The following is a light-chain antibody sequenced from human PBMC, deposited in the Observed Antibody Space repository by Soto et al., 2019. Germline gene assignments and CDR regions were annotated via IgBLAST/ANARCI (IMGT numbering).Light chain of an antibody. CDR1: QSVSSSY. CDR3: QQYDGSPRT. J-gene: IGKJ1*01. V-gene: IGKV3-20*01. Sequence: EIVLTQSPGTLSLSPGERATLSCRASQSVSSSYLAWYQQKPGQAPRLLIYGASSRAAGIPDRFSGSGSGTDFTLTISRLEPEDNAVYYCQQYDGSPRTFGQGTKVEIK. CDR2: GAS.